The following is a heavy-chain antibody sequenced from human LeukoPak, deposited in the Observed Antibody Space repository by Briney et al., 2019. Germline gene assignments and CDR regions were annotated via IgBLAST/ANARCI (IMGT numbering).Heavy chain of an antibody. Sequence: TGGSLRLSCAATGFTFKKHWMSWVRQAIGKGLECVAKINEDGSEKHYVDSVKGRFTISRDNAKNSLCLQMNSLRAEDTAVYYCARGGYDSSGPHAYWGQGTLVTVSS. V-gene: IGHV3-7*01. CDR1: GFTFKKHW. CDR2: INEDGSEK. J-gene: IGHJ4*02. CDR3: ARGGYDSSGPHAY. D-gene: IGHD3-22*01.